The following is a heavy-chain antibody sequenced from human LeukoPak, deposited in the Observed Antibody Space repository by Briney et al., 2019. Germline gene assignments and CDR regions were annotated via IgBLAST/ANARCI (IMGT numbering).Heavy chain of an antibody. Sequence: GGSLRLSCAASGFTFSSYSRNWVRQAPGRGLEWDSSISSSSSYIYYADSMSGRFTISRDNAKNSLYLQMNSLRAEDTAVYYCARDGGGSSSWYASFDYWGRGTLVTVSS. CDR2: ISSSSSYI. J-gene: IGHJ4*02. D-gene: IGHD6-13*01. CDR3: ARDGGGSSSWYASFDY. V-gene: IGHV3-21*01. CDR1: GFTFSSYS.